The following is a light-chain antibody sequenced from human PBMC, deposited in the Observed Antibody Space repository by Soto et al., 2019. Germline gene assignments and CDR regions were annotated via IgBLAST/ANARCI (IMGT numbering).Light chain of an antibody. CDR1: QSVSTF. J-gene: IGKJ4*01. CDR2: DAS. Sequence: EIMLTQSPATLSLSPGERATLSCRAGQSVSTFLAWYQQKPGQAPRLLIYDASKRATGIPIRFSGSGSGTDFTLTISSLEPEDFAVYYCQQRSNWPLTFGGGTKVEIK. V-gene: IGKV3-11*01. CDR3: QQRSNWPLT.